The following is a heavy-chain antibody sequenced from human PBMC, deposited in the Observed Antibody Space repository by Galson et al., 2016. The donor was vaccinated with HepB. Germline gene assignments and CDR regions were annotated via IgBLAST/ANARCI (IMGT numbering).Heavy chain of an antibody. J-gene: IGHJ4*02. Sequence: SVKVSCKASGYTFFRHTINWVRQAPGQGLEWLGWVSAYNGNTDYAQNVRDRVTLTTDTSTTTAFMELRDLKSDDTAIYYCARGGDKASLHLDCWCQGTLVTFSS. CDR2: VSAYNGNT. D-gene: IGHD2-15*01. V-gene: IGHV1-18*04. CDR3: ARGGDKASLHLDC. CDR1: GYTFFRHT.